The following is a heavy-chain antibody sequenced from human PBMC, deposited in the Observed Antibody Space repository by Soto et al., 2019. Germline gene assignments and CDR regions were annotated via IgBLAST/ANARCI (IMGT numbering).Heavy chain of an antibody. J-gene: IGHJ5*02. V-gene: IGHV3-21*01. CDR2: ISDSGHYI. D-gene: IGHD3-22*01. CDR1: GFTFSTYG. Sequence: EVQLVESGGGLVKPGGSLRLPCAASGFTFSTYGMNWVRQAPGKGLEWLSSISDSGHYIYYADSVKGRFTISRDNAKNSLFLQMNSLRGEDTAVYYCARSGLALPYSASHWFDPWGHGTLVTVSS. CDR3: ARSGLALPYSASHWFDP.